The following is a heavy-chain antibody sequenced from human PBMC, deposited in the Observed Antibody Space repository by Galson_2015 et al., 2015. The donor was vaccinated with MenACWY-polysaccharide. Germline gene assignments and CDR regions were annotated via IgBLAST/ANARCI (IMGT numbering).Heavy chain of an antibody. Sequence: SLRLSCAASGFTFSSYWMHWVRQVPGKGLDWVSYISSSGSTVDYADFVKGRFTISRDNAKNSLYLQMSSLRAEDTAVYYCARDGGGGGYCSSTSCRGAFDIWGQGTVVTVSS. V-gene: IGHV3-11*01. J-gene: IGHJ3*02. CDR2: ISSSGSTV. CDR1: GFTFSSYW. D-gene: IGHD2-2*01. CDR3: ARDGGGGGYCSSTSCRGAFDI.